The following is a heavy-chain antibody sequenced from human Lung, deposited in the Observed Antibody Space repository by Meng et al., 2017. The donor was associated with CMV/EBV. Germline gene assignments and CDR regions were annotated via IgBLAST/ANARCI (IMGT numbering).Heavy chain of an antibody. CDR2: INPKSGGT. Sequence: CVGWINPKSGGTHYAQSFQGRVTITRDTSINTVYMEISSLKSDDTAVYYCTSAPGDYWGQGTLVTVSS. CDR3: TSAPGDY. V-gene: IGHV1-2*02. D-gene: IGHD1-14*01. J-gene: IGHJ4*01.